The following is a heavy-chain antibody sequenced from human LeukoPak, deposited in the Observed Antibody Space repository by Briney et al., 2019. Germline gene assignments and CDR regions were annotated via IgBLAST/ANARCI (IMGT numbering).Heavy chain of an antibody. CDR3: AADRRDDYGDYVSAFDI. CDR1: GFTFTSSP. CDR2: IVVGGGNT. V-gene: IGHV1-58*02. J-gene: IGHJ3*02. Sequence: GTSVKASSKASGFTFTSSPMQWVRKAGGQRLEWIGWIVVGGGNTNYAQKFQERVTITRDMSTSTAYMELSSLRSEDTAVYYCAADRRDDYGDYVSAFDIWGQGTMVTVSS. D-gene: IGHD4-17*01.